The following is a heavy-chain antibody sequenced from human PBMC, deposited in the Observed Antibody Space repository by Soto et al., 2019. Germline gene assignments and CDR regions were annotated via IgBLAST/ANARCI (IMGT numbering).Heavy chain of an antibody. V-gene: IGHV4-59*01. D-gene: IGHD2-2*03. Sequence: SETLSLTCTVSGGSISSYYWSWIRQPPGKGLEWIGYIYYSGSTNYNPSLKSRVTISVDTSKNQFSLKLSSVTAADTAVYYCARARGYCSSTSCPKYYYMDVWGKGTTVTVSS. CDR1: GGSISSYY. J-gene: IGHJ6*03. CDR3: ARARGYCSSTSCPKYYYMDV. CDR2: IYYSGST.